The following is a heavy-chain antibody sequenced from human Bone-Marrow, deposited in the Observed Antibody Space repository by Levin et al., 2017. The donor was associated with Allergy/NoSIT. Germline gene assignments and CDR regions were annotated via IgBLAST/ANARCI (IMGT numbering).Heavy chain of an antibody. J-gene: IGHJ4*02. Sequence: VASVKVSCKASGYTFTSYDINWVRQATGQGLEWMGWMNPNSGNTGYAQNFQGRVTMTRNTSISTAYMELSSLRSEDTAMYYCARRIAAAGTPLAYWGQGALVTVSS. CDR2: MNPNSGNT. CDR1: GYTFTSYD. D-gene: IGHD6-13*01. V-gene: IGHV1-8*01. CDR3: ARRIAAAGTPLAY.